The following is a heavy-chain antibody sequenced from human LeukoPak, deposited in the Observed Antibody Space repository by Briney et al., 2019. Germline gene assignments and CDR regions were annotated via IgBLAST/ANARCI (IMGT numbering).Heavy chain of an antibody. CDR3: ARERRPTYYDFWSGYYI. D-gene: IGHD3-3*01. CDR2: IYYSGST. V-gene: IGHV4-59*12. CDR1: GGSISSYY. J-gene: IGHJ4*02. Sequence: SETLSLTCTVSGGSISSYYWSWIRQPPGKGLEWIGYIYYSGSTNYNPSLKSRVTISVDTSKNQFSLKLSSVTAADTAVYYCARERRPTYYDFWSGYYIWGQGTLATVSS.